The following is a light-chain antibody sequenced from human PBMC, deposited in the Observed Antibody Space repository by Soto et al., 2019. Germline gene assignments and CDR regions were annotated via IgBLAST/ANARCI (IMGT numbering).Light chain of an antibody. CDR2: EVS. CDR1: SSDVGGYNY. J-gene: IGLJ3*02. V-gene: IGLV2-14*01. Sequence: QSALTQPASVSGSPGQSITISCTGTSSDVGGYNYVSWYQQHPGKAPKLMIYEVSNRPSGFSNRFSGSKSGNTASLTISGFQAEDEADYYCSSYTSSSTRVFGGGTKLTVL. CDR3: SSYTSSSTRV.